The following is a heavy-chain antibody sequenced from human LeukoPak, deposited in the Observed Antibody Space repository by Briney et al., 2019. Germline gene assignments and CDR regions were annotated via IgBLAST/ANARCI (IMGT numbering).Heavy chain of an antibody. J-gene: IGHJ5*02. D-gene: IGHD3-10*01. CDR3: ARDIGAYYGSGSNWFDP. CDR1: GFSFSVFW. V-gene: IGHV3-74*01. Sequence: GSLRLSCAASGFSFSVFWMHWVRQAPGKGPVWVSRIKTDGSITDYADSVKGRFTISRDNAKNTLYLQMNSLRAEDTAVYYCARDIGAYYGSGSNWFDPWGQGTLVTVSS. CDR2: IKTDGSIT.